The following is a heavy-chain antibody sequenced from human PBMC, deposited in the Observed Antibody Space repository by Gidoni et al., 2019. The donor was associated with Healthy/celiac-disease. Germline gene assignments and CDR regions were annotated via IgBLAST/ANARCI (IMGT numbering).Heavy chain of an antibody. V-gene: IGHV3-23*01. CDR2: ISGSGGST. Sequence: EVQLLESGGGLVQPGGSLRLSCAASGFTFRRYAISWVRQAPGKGLEWVSAISGSGGSTYYADSVKGRFTISRDNSKNTLYLQMNSLRAEDTAVYYCAKEEGIFGVVNLYYYYYYMDVWGKGTTVTVSS. D-gene: IGHD3-3*01. CDR3: AKEEGIFGVVNLYYYYYYMDV. CDR1: GFTFRRYA. J-gene: IGHJ6*03.